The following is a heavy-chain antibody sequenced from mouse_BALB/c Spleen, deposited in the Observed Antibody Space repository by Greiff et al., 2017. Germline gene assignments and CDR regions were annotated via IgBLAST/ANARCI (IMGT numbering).Heavy chain of an antibody. CDR3: ARDDGYYGGY. CDR1: GFTFSSYA. V-gene: IGHV5-6-5*01. CDR2: ISSGGST. J-gene: IGHJ2*01. D-gene: IGHD2-3*01. Sequence: DVMLVESGGGLVKPGGSLKLSCAASGFTFSSYAMSWVRQTPEKRLEWVASISSGGSTYYPDSVKGRFTISRDNARNILYLQMSSLRSEDTAMYYCARDDGYYGGYWGQGTTLTVSS.